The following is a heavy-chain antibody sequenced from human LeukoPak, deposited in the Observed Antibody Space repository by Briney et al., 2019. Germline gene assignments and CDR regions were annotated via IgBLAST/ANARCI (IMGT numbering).Heavy chain of an antibody. J-gene: IGHJ4*02. CDR2: IYYSGST. CDR1: GGALSRGGYY. D-gene: IGHD3-22*01. V-gene: IGHV4-31*03. CDR3: ARGGNYYDSSGYKTAHFDY. Sequence: SETLSLTCTVSGGALSRGGYYWSWIRQHPGEGLGWIGYIYYSGSTYYNPSLKSRVTISVDTSKNQFSLKLSSVTAADTAVYYCARGGNYYDSSGYKTAHFDYWGQGTLVTVSS.